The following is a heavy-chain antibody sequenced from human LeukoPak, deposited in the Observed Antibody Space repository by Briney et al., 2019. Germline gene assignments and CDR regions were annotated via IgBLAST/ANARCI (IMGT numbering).Heavy chain of an antibody. CDR2: ISWNSGTI. CDR3: ARDVNYDFWSGYYKDAFDI. CDR1: GFIFDDYA. V-gene: IGHV3-9*01. D-gene: IGHD3-3*01. J-gene: IGHJ3*02. Sequence: GRSLRLSCAASGFIFDDYAMHWVRQVPGKGLEWVSGISWNSGTIGYADSVKGRFTISRDNAKNSLYLQMNSLRAEDTAVYYCARDVNYDFWSGYYKDAFDIWGQGTMVTVSS.